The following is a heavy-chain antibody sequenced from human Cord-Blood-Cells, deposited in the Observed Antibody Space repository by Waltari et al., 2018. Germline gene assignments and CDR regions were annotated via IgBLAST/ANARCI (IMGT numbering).Heavy chain of an antibody. CDR3: ARLGKDCSGGSCYDY. J-gene: IGHJ4*02. V-gene: IGHV4-39*07. CDR2: IYYSGST. Sequence: QLQLQESGPGLVKPSETLSLTCTVSGGSISSSSYYWGWIRPPLGKGLEWIGSIYYSGSTYYNPSLKSRVTISVDTSKNQFSLKLSSVTAADTAVYYCARLGKDCSGGSCYDYWGQGTLVTVSS. D-gene: IGHD2-15*01. CDR1: GGSISSSSYY.